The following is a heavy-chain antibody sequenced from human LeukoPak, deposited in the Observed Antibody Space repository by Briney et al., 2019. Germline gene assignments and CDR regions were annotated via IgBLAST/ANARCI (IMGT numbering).Heavy chain of an antibody. CDR2: ISGSVDNT. J-gene: IGHJ4*02. CDR3: AKGRVSDY. D-gene: IGHD6-13*01. CDR1: GFTFSNYA. Sequence: PGGSLRLSCAASGFTFSNYAMTWVRQAPGRGLEWVSVISGSVDNTYYADSVKGRFTVSRDNSKNTLYLQMNSLRAEDTAVYYCAKGRVSDYWGQGTLVTVSS. V-gene: IGHV3-23*01.